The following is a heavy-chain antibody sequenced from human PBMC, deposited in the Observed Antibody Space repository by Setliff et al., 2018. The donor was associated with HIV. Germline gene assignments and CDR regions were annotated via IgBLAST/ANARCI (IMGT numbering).Heavy chain of an antibody. CDR3: ARPGYYDSSGPYAFDI. Sequence: ASVTVSCKASGYTFTGYYMHWVRQAPGQGLEWMGRINPNSGGTNYAQKFQGRVTITRDTSISTAYLELSRLRSDDTAVYYCARPGYYDSSGPYAFDIWGQGTMVTVSS. V-gene: IGHV1-2*06. CDR2: INPNSGGT. D-gene: IGHD3-22*01. CDR1: GYTFTGYY. J-gene: IGHJ3*02.